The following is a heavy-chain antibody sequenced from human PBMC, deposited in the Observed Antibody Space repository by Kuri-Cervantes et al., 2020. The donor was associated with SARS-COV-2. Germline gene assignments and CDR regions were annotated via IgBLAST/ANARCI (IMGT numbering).Heavy chain of an antibody. CDR1: GFSLTTSGMC. J-gene: IGHJ4*02. CDR2: IDWDDDK. D-gene: IGHD2-2*01. Sequence: SGPTLVKPTQTRILTCTFSGFSLTTSGMCVAWIRPPPGKALEWLARIDWDDDKYYKTSLNTRLSISKDTSKDQVVLTMTNMDPVDTATYFCLHRRVVPAASYFDYWGQGTLVTVSS. V-gene: IGHV2-70*12. CDR3: LHRRVVPAASYFDY.